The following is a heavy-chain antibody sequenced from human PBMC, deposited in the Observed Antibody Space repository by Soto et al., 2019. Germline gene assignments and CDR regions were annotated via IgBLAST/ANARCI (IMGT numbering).Heavy chain of an antibody. J-gene: IGHJ6*02. V-gene: IGHV4-30-2*01. CDR3: ARAHSGDYGYGMDV. D-gene: IGHD4-17*01. CDR2: IYHSGST. Sequence: QLQLQESGSGLVKPSQTLSLTCAVSGGSISSGGYSWSWIRQPTGKGLEWIGYIYHSGSTYYNPSFKGRVTIPVDRSKNQFSLKLSSVTAADTAVYYCARAHSGDYGYGMDVWGQGTTVTVSS. CDR1: GGSISSGGYS.